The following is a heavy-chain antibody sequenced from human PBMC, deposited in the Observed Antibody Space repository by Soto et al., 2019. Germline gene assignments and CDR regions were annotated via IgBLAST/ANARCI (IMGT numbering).Heavy chain of an antibody. CDR2: IDAGNGNT. CDR1: GYTFTSYA. J-gene: IGHJ5*02. Sequence: QVQLVQSGAEVKKPGASVKVSCKASGYTFTSYAMHWVRQAPGQRLEWMGWIDAGNGNTKYSQKFQGRVTITRDTSASIAYMELSSLRSEDTAVYYCARGFRGGDADLFDPWGQGTLVTVSS. D-gene: IGHD2-21*02. CDR3: ARGFRGGDADLFDP. V-gene: IGHV1-3*01.